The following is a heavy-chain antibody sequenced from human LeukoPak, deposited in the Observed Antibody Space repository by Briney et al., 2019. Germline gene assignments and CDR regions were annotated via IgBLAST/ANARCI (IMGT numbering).Heavy chain of an antibody. CDR2: ISSSSSTI. D-gene: IGHD2-2*01. CDR3: ARAGSSIVVVPAAPDY. V-gene: IGHV3-48*01. CDR1: GFTFSSYE. Sequence: GGSLRLSCAASGFTFSSYEMNWVRQAPGKGLEWVSYISSSSSTIYYADSVKGRFTISRDNAKNSLYLQMNSLRAEDTAVYYCARAGSSIVVVPAAPDYWGQGTLVTVSS. J-gene: IGHJ4*02.